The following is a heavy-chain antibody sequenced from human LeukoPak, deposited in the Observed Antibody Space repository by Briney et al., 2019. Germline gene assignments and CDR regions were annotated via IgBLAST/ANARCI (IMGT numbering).Heavy chain of an antibody. J-gene: IGHJ4*02. CDR3: AKDKMDGSGNFYKAHFDY. Sequence: ASVKVSCKASGGTFRNYAITWVRQAPGQGLEWMGGIVPMFSTANYAQRFQGRVTITADESTSTAYMDLSGLRSEDTALYYCAKDKMDGSGNFYKAHFDYWGQGTLVTVSS. V-gene: IGHV1-69*13. CDR2: IVPMFSTA. D-gene: IGHD3-10*01. CDR1: GGTFRNYA.